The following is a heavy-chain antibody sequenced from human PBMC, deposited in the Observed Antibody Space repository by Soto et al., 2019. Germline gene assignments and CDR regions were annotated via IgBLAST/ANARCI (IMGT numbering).Heavy chain of an antibody. Sequence: ASVKVSCKTSGNTFSTYVMHWVRQAPGQRLEWLGWIDAGNDNTKVSQRFQGRLAITRDTSASTDYMELSGLRSEDTAVYYCAREHRYNFGLLDYWGEGTLVTVSS. CDR1: GNTFSTYV. CDR2: IDAGNDNT. CDR3: AREHRYNFGLLDY. D-gene: IGHD5-18*01. J-gene: IGHJ4*02. V-gene: IGHV1-3*01.